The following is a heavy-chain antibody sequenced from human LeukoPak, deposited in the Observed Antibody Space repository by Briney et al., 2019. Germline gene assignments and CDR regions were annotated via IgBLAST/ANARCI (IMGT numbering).Heavy chain of an antibody. CDR2: ISYDGNTI. J-gene: IGHJ3*02. V-gene: IGHV3-30-3*01. CDR1: EFTFSNYA. Sequence: GGSLRLSCAASEFTFSNYAVHWVRQAPGKGLQWVAVISYDGNTIHYADSVKGRFTISRDNSKNTLYLQMNSLRAEDTAVYYCARDGDYVIYGAFDIWGQGTMVTVSS. D-gene: IGHD4-17*01. CDR3: ARDGDYVIYGAFDI.